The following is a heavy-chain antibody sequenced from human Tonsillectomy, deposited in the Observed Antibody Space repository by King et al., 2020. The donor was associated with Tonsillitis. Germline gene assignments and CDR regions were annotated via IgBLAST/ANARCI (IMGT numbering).Heavy chain of an antibody. CDR3: ARDRLGAGFR. V-gene: IGHV4-59*01. CDR2: IYYSGST. J-gene: IGHJ4*02. D-gene: IGHD1-26*01. Sequence: VQLQESGPGLVKPSETLSLTCTVSGGPISSYYWSWIRQPPGKGLEWIGYIYYSGSTNYNPSLKSRVTISVDTSKNQFSLKLSSVTAADTAVYYCARDRLGAGFRWGQGTLVTVSS. CDR1: GGPISSYY.